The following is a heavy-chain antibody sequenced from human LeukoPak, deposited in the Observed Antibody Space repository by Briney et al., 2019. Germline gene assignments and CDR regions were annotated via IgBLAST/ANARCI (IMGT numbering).Heavy chain of an antibody. V-gene: IGHV4-39*01. CDR2: TYYSGST. Sequence: SETLSLTCTVSGGSISSSSYYWGWIRHPPGKGLGWIGGTYYSGSTYYNPSLKSRVTISVDTSKNQFSLKLSSVTAADTAVYYCARRSHIVVVIPIPSLYWYFDLWGRGTLVTVSS. CDR1: GGSISSSSYY. CDR3: ARRSHIVVVIPIPSLYWYFDL. D-gene: IGHD2-21*01. J-gene: IGHJ2*01.